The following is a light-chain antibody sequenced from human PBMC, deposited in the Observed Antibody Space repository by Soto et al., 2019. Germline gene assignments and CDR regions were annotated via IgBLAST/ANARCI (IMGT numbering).Light chain of an antibody. J-gene: IGLJ1*01. CDR2: QVT. V-gene: IGLV2-14*01. CDR1: SSDIGYYNY. CDR3: SSNKIGSTYV. Sequence: QSVLTQPASVSGSPGQSITISCTGTSSDIGYYNYVSWFQQHPGKAPKLIISQVTNRPSGISTRFSGSKSGNTASLTISGLQAEDEALCYCSSNKIGSTYVFGTGTKVTVL.